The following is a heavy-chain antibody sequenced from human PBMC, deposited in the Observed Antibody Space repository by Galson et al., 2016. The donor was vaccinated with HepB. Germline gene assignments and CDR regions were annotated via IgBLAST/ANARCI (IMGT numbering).Heavy chain of an antibody. V-gene: IGHV2-70*01. D-gene: IGHD6-6*01. CDR2: IDWDAVK. J-gene: IGHJ6*02. CDR3: ARSFQIPARRGEYDYSGMDG. CDR1: GFSLRTSGMS. Sequence: PALVNPTQTLTLTCTFSGFSLRTSGMSVTWIRQPPGKALEWLALIDWDAVKYYNTSLEPRLAISKDTSKNQVVLTMTNMDPVATATHYCARSFQIPARRGEYDYSGMDGWGPGTTRTVS.